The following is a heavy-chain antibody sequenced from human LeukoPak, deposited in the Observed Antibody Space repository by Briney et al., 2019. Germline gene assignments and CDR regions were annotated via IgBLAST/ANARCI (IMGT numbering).Heavy chain of an antibody. CDR3: AKGGGWLYYFDY. J-gene: IGHJ4*02. V-gene: IGHV3-30*02. CDR1: GFTFDCCG. CDR2: IRNVGNDK. Sequence: GGSLRLSCAASGFTFDCCGMHWVRQAPGKGLEWVAFIRNVGNDKYYADSVKGRFTISRDNSKNTLYLQINSLRAEDTAVYYCAKGGGWLYYFDYWGQGTLVTVSS. D-gene: IGHD5-24*01.